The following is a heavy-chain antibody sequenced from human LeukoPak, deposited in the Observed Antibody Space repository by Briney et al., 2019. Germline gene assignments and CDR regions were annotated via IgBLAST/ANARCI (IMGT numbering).Heavy chain of an antibody. V-gene: IGHV3-23*01. J-gene: IGHJ4*02. CDR2: ITDSGGDT. Sequence: PGGSLRLSCAASGFTFSNYAMSWVRQAPGKGLEWFSAITDSGGDTYYADSVKGRFTISRDNSKNTLDLQMTSLRAEDTAVYYCARGDYVWGSYRLFDYWGQGTLVTVSS. D-gene: IGHD3-16*02. CDR3: ARGDYVWGSYRLFDY. CDR1: GFTFSNYA.